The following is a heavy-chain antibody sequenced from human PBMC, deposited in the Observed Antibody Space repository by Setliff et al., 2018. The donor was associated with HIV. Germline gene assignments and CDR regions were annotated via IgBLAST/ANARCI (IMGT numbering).Heavy chain of an antibody. J-gene: IGHJ4*02. CDR3: ARHKNGAYSLDS. Sequence: GESLKISCKGSGNSFSNHWISWVRQVPGQGLEWMGNIDHSDSYTHYSPSFQGHVTISIDKSVSSAHLQWSSLKASDTAMYYCARHKNGAYSLDSWGQGTLVTVSS. V-gene: IGHV5-10-1*01. CDR1: GNSFSNHW. D-gene: IGHD4-17*01. CDR2: IDHSDSYT.